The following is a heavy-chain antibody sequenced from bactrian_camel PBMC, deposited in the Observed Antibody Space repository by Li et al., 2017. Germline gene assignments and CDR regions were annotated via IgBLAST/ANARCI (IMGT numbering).Heavy chain of an antibody. CDR2: SSSGALSL. CDR3: AGGITYFSWLAGNYEY. Sequence: VQLVESGGGLVQPGESLRLSCAASGFTFSSYSMNWVRQAPGKGLEWVSSSSSGALSLVYADSVKGRFTISRDNAKNTVFLQMNKLQLDDTAIYFCAGGITYFSWLAGNYEYWDQGTQVTVS. J-gene: IGHJ4*01. D-gene: IGHD1*01. V-gene: IGHV3S40*01. CDR1: GFTFSSYS.